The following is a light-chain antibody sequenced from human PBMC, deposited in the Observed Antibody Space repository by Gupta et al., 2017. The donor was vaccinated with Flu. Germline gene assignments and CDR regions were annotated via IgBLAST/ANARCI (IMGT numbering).Light chain of an antibody. V-gene: IGLV3-21*02. CDR2: DDS. Sequence: SAVLTQPPALSVAPGQTARLTCGGDNIGTKSVHWYQQKPGQAPVVVVHDDSDRPSGIPERFSGSNSENTATLTISRDEAGDEADYYCQVWDSSSDHPVFGGGTKLTVL. J-gene: IGLJ2*01. CDR3: QVWDSSSDHPV. CDR1: NIGTKS.